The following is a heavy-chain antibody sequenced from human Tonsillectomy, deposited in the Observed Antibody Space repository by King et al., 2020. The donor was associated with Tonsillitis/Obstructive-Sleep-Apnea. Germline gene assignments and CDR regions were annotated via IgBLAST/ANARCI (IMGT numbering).Heavy chain of an antibody. CDR3: ATLYIWGSGGAFDI. CDR2: INHSGST. V-gene: IGHV4-34*01. Sequence: VQLQQWGAGLLKPSETLSLTCAVYGGSFSGCYWSWIRQPPGKGLEWIGEINHSGSTSYNPSLKSRVTISVDTCKNQFSLKLSSVTAADTAVYYCATLYIWGSGGAFDIWGQGTMVTVSS. CDR1: GGSFSGCY. J-gene: IGHJ3*02. D-gene: IGHD3-16*01.